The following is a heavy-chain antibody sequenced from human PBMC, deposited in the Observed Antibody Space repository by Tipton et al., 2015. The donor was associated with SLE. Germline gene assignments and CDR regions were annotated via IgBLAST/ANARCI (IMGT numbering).Heavy chain of an antibody. J-gene: IGHJ2*01. CDR2: IYYTGSS. CDR1: GGSMNDYY. CDR3: ARGSDGEYVRYFDV. V-gene: IGHV4-59*01. D-gene: IGHD4-17*01. Sequence: TLSLTCTVSGGSMNDYYWSWIRQPPGKGLEWIGYIYYTGSSNHNPSLKGRVTMSVDTSKNQFSLSVNSVTAADTAVYYCARGSDGEYVRYFDVWGPGTLVTVSS.